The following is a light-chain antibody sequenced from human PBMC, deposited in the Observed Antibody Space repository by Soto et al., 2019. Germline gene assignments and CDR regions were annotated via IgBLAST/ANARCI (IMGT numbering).Light chain of an antibody. J-gene: IGKJ1*01. V-gene: IGKV3-20*01. CDR1: QSVNTRY. CDR2: GTS. Sequence: EIVLTQSPGTLSLSPGEGATLSCRASQSVNTRYLTWYQQKPGQAPRLLIYGTSSRAPGIPDRFSGSGSGTDFTLTISRLETEDFAVYYCQQYGNSPPWTFGQGTKVEIK. CDR3: QQYGNSPPWT.